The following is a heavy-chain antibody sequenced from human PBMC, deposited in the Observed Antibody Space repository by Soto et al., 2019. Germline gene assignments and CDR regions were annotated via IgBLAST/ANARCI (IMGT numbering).Heavy chain of an antibody. Sequence: ASVKVSCKASGYMFTYYHVHWVRQAPGQGLEWMGIINPNGGDTRYAQKFQGRVTMTRDTSTSTVYMEVSSLRSEDTALYYCALLSDYSSSSLDYWGQGTLVTVSS. D-gene: IGHD6-6*01. J-gene: IGHJ4*02. CDR3: ALLSDYSSSSLDY. CDR2: INPNGGDT. CDR1: GYMFTYYH. V-gene: IGHV1-46*01.